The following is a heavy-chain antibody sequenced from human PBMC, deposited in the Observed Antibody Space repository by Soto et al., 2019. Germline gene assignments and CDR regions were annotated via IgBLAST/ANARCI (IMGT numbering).Heavy chain of an antibody. J-gene: IGHJ6*02. V-gene: IGHV3-30-3*01. CDR1: GFTFSSYA. Sequence: GGSLRLSCAASGFTFSSYAMHWVRQAPGKGLEWVAVISYDGSNKYYADSVKGRFTISRDNSKNTLYLQMNSLRAEDTAVYYCAREGGLGSSGWIGYYYYGMDVWGQGTTVTVSS. D-gene: IGHD6-19*01. CDR3: AREGGLGSSGWIGYYYYGMDV. CDR2: ISYDGSNK.